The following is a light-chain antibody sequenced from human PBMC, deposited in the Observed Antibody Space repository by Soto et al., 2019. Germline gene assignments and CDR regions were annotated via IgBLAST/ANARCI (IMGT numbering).Light chain of an antibody. V-gene: IGLV2-11*01. CDR2: DVS. CDR1: SSDVGGYNY. J-gene: IGLJ1*01. CDR3: CSYAGTYTFYV. Sequence: QSVLTQPRSVSGSPGQSVTISCTGTSSDVGGYNYVSRYQQYPGTAPKLMIYDVSLRPSGVPDRFSGSKSGNTASLTVSGLQAEDGADYYCCSYAGTYTFYVFGSGTKVTVL.